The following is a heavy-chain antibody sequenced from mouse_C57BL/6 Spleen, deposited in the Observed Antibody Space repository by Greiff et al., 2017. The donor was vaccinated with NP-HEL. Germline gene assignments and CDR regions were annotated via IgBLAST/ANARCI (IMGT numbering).Heavy chain of an antibody. CDR1: GYTFTTYP. Sequence: QVQLKESGAELVKPGASVKMSCKASGYTFTTYPIEWMKQNHGKSLEWIGNFHPYNDDTKYNEKFKGKATLTVEKSSSTVYLELSRLTSDDSAVYYCATLYSNYIYYYAMDYWGQGTSVTVSS. V-gene: IGHV1-47*01. D-gene: IGHD2-5*01. CDR3: ATLYSNYIYYYAMDY. CDR2: FHPYNDDT. J-gene: IGHJ4*01.